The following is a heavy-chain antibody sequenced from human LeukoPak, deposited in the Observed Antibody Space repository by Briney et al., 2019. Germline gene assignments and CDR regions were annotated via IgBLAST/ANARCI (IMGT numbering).Heavy chain of an antibody. CDR2: IYYTGST. Sequence: PSETLSLTCTVSGGSMRSYYWSWIRQPPGKGLEWIGCIYYTGSTNYNPSLRSRVTISVDTSKNQFSLRLSPVTAADTAVYYCARDRRDQGWFDPWGQGTLVTVSS. CDR3: ARDRRDQGWFDP. V-gene: IGHV4-59*01. CDR1: GGSMRSYY. J-gene: IGHJ5*02.